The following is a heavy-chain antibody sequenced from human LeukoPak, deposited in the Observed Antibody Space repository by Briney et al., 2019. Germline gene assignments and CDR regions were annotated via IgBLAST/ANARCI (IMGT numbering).Heavy chain of an antibody. Sequence: GGSLRLSCAASGFTFSSYWMSWVRQAPGKGLEWVANIKQDGSEKYYVDSVKGRFTISRDNAKNSLYLQMNSLRAEDTAVYYCARDLEVAYHGSGSGYWGQGTLVTVSS. CDR1: GFTFSSYW. CDR2: IKQDGSEK. CDR3: ARDLEVAYHGSGSGY. J-gene: IGHJ4*02. V-gene: IGHV3-7*01. D-gene: IGHD3-10*01.